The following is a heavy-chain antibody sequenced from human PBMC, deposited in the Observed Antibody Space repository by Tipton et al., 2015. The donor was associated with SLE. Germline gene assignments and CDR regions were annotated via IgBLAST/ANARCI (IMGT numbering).Heavy chain of an antibody. V-gene: IGHV4-30-4*01. CDR2: IYYSGST. J-gene: IGHJ4*02. Sequence: TLSLTCTVSGGSISSGDYYWSWIRQPPGKGLEWIGYIYYSGSTYYNPSLKSRVTISVDTSKNQFSLKLSSVTAADTAVYYCARGGRFLEWLTYWGQGTLVTVSS. CDR1: GGSISSGDYY. D-gene: IGHD3-3*01. CDR3: ARGGRFLEWLTY.